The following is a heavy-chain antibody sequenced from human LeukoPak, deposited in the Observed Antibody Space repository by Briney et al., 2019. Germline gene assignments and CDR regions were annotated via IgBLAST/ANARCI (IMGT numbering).Heavy chain of an antibody. CDR2: IYYSGNT. D-gene: IGHD3-3*01. Sequence: VTPSEPLSLTCAVSGFSISSSSYCWGWIRQPPGKGLGWIGSIYYSGNTYYNPSLKSLFTISLDKSKNQISLKLSSVTAADTAVYYFWSRMVIFGVVDIYYWGQGTLVTVSS. CDR3: WSRMVIFGVVDIYY. V-gene: IGHV4-39*07. CDR1: GFSISSSSYC. J-gene: IGHJ4*02.